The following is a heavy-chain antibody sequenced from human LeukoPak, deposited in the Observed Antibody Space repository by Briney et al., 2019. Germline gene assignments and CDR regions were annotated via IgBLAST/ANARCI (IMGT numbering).Heavy chain of an antibody. D-gene: IGHD2-21*02. V-gene: IGHV4-4*07. J-gene: IGHJ4*02. CDR2: IYTSGST. CDR1: GVSISSYY. Sequence: PSETLSLTCTVSGVSISSYYWSWIRQPAGKGLEWIGRIYTSGSTNYNPSLKSRVTMSVDTSKNQFSLKLSSVTAADTAVYYCARAGPSYCGGDCYFPVFDYWGQGTLVTVSS. CDR3: ARAGPSYCGGDCYFPVFDY.